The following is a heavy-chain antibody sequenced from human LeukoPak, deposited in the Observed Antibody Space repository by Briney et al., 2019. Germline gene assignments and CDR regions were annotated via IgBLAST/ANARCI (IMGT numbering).Heavy chain of an antibody. CDR2: IHPSGRL. CDR1: GASFSSGDQY. CDR3: ARDRRNFDY. V-gene: IGHV4-31*03. J-gene: IGHJ4*02. Sequence: SQTLSLTCTVSGASFSSGDQYWNWIRQSPGKGLEWIGSIHPSGRLYNNPSLESRVTISIDTSKNQFSLKLSSVTAADTAVYYCARDRRNFDYWGQGTLVTVSS.